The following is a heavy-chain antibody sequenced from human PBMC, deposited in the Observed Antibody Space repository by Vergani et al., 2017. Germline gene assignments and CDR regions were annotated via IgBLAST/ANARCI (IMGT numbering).Heavy chain of an antibody. CDR2: ISTGGDIS. CDR1: RFTFTRHA. Sequence: EVQLLESGGGLVQPGGSLRLSCAASRFTFTRHAMTWGRQAPGKGLEWVSSISTGGDISYYADSVKGRFTISRDNSKNTLYLQMNSLRAEDTAVYYCVKEKIDLGSYFFDSWGHGILVTVSS. CDR3: VKEKIDLGSYFFDS. D-gene: IGHD2/OR15-2a*01. J-gene: IGHJ4*01. V-gene: IGHV3-23*01.